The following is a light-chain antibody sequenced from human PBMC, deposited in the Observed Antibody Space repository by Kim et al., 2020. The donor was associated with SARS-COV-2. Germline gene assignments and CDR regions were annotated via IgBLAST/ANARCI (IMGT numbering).Light chain of an antibody. V-gene: IGLV6-57*03. CDR3: QSYDSSNHVV. CDR1: RGSIASNY. CDR2: EDN. J-gene: IGLJ2*01. Sequence: KPVTISGTRSRGSIASNYVQWYQQRPGSAPTTVIYEDNQRPSGVPDRFSGSIDSSSNSASLTISGLKTEDEADYYCQSYDSSNHVVFGGGTQLTVL.